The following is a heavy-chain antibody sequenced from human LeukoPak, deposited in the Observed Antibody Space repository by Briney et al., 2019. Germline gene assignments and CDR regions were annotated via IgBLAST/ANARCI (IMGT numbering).Heavy chain of an antibody. V-gene: IGHV3-23*01. Sequence: GGSLRLSCAASGFTFSGYAMSWVRQAPEKGLEWVSAISGSGGSTDYAVSVKGRFTLSRDNSKNTLFLQMNSLRAEDTAVYYCAKYPHSHYFDTSGYPRTFQHWGQGTLVTVSS. CDR2: ISGSGGST. CDR3: AKYPHSHYFDTSGYPRTFQH. CDR1: GFTFSGYA. D-gene: IGHD3-22*01. J-gene: IGHJ1*01.